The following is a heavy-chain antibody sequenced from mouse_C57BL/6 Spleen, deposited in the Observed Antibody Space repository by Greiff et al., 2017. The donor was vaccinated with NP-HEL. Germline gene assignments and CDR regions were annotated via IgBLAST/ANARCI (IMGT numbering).Heavy chain of an antibody. CDR1: GYTFTDYY. CDR3: ARAIYYYGSSPAWFAY. Sequence: EVQLQQSGPELVKPGASVKISCKASGYTFTDYYMNWVKQSHGKSLEWIGDINPNNGGNSYNQKFKGKATLTVDKSSSTAYMELRSLTSEDSAVYYCARAIYYYGSSPAWFAYWGQGTLVTVSA. J-gene: IGHJ3*01. CDR2: INPNNGGN. D-gene: IGHD1-1*01. V-gene: IGHV1-26*01.